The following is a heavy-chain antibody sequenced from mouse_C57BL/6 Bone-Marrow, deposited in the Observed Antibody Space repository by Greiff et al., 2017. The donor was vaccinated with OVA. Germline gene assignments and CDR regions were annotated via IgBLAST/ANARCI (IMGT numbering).Heavy chain of an antibody. Sequence: VQLKESGAELVRPGASVKLSCTASGFNIKDDYMHWVKQRPEQGLEWIGWIDPENGDTEYAAKFQGKATITADTSSDTAYLQLSSVTSEDAAVYYCATRSLQCNAMEYWGQGTSVTVSS. CDR3: ATRSLQCNAMEY. CDR2: IDPENGDT. V-gene: IGHV14-4*01. J-gene: IGHJ4*01. D-gene: IGHD6-2*01. CDR1: GFNIKDDY.